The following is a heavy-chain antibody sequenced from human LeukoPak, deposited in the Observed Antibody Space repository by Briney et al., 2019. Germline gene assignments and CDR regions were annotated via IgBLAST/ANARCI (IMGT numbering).Heavy chain of an antibody. D-gene: IGHD3-10*01. CDR3: ARAMVRGVIDY. CDR2: VHYSGST. J-gene: IGHJ4*02. V-gene: IGHV4-59*01. Sequence: SETLSLTCTVSGGSIRHYYWSWIRQPPGKGLEWIGYVHYSGSTNHNPSLQRRVTMSLDTSKNQISLRLSSVTAADTAVYYCARAMVRGVIDYWGQGTLVTVSS. CDR1: GGSIRHYY.